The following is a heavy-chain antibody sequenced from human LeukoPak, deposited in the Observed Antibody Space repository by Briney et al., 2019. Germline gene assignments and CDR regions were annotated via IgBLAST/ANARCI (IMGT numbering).Heavy chain of an antibody. D-gene: IGHD1-26*01. V-gene: IGHV4-59*13. J-gene: IGHJ4*02. CDR1: GGSINNYF. CDR3: ARGRGGTYQYFDY. Sequence: SETLSLTCTVPGGSINNYFWCWIRQPPGKGLELIGYMYYSGSTNYNPSLKSRVTISVDTSKNQLSLNLSSVTAADTAMYFCARGRGGTYQYFDYWGQGTLVTVSS. CDR2: MYYSGST.